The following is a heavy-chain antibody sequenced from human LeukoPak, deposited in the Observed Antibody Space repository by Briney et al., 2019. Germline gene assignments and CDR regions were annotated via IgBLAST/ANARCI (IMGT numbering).Heavy chain of an antibody. CDR3: ATGLRAARPLGYFDY. V-gene: IGHV1-69*13. D-gene: IGHD6-6*01. CDR1: GGTFSSYA. CDR2: IIPIFGTA. Sequence: GASVKVSCKASGGTFSSYAISWVRQAPGQGLEWMGGIIPIFGTANYAQKFQGRVTITADESTSTAYMELSSLRSEDTAVYYCATGLRAARPLGYFDYWGQGTLVTVSS. J-gene: IGHJ4*02.